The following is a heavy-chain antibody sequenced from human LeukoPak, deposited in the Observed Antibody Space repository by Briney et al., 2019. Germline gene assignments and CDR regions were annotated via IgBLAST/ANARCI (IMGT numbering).Heavy chain of an antibody. CDR1: GFTFSSHG. Sequence: GGTLRLSCAASGFTFSSHGMNWVRQAPGKGLEWVSGISPSGGITYYTDSVKGRFTISRDNSKNTLHLQMNSLRAEDTAVYYCARDQYDRSRRTGAFDIWGQGTMVTVSS. CDR2: ISPSGGIT. D-gene: IGHD3-22*01. V-gene: IGHV3-23*01. J-gene: IGHJ3*02. CDR3: ARDQYDRSRRTGAFDI.